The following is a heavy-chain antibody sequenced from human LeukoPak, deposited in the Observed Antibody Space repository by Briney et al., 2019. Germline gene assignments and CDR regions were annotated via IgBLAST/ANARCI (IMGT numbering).Heavy chain of an antibody. D-gene: IGHD3-10*01. Sequence: SETLSLTCTVSGGSISSYYWSWIRQPPGKGLEWIGYIYYSGSTNYNPSLKSRVTISVDTSKSQFSLKLSSVTAADTAVYYCARIDSYGSGSSTDYWGQGTLVTVSS. CDR3: ARIDSYGSGSSTDY. CDR2: IYYSGST. CDR1: GGSISSYY. J-gene: IGHJ4*02. V-gene: IGHV4-59*08.